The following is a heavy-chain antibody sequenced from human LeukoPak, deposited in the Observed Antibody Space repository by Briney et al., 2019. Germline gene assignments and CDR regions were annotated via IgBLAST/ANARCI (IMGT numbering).Heavy chain of an antibody. J-gene: IGHJ4*02. CDR3: ATSEDIVVVPAAAPFDY. CDR1: GYTFTSYG. D-gene: IGHD2-2*01. CDR2: INPNSGGT. Sequence: ASVKVSCKASGYTFTSYGISWVRQAPGQGLEWMGWINPNSGGTNYAQKFQGRVTMTRDTSISTAYMELSRLRSDDTAVYYCATSEDIVVVPAAAPFDYWGQGTLVTVSS. V-gene: IGHV1-2*02.